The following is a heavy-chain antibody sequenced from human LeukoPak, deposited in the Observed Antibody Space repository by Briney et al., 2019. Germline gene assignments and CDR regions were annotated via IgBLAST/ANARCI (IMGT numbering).Heavy chain of an antibody. V-gene: IGHV7-4-1*02. CDR2: IDTNTGKP. CDR1: GYTFTNYP. Sequence: ASVKVSCKASGYTFTNYPMNWVRQAPGQGLEWMGWIDTNTGKPTYAQGFTGRFVFSLDTPVTTAYLQISSLKGEDTAVYYCARVPLSDSSGHYYPHWGQGTLVTVSS. CDR3: ARVPLSDSSGHYYPH. J-gene: IGHJ1*01. D-gene: IGHD3-22*01.